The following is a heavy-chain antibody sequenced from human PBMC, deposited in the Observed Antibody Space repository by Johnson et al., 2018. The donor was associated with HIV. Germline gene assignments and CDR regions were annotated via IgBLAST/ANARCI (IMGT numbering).Heavy chain of an antibody. CDR3: ARGGRYRFLEWSISDAFDI. V-gene: IGHV3-66*01. J-gene: IGHJ3*02. CDR1: GFTVSSNY. Sequence: VQLVESGGGLVQPGGSLRLSCAASGFTVSSNYMSWVRQAPGKGLEWVSVIYSGGSTYYADSVKGRFTISRDNSKNTLYLQMNSLRAEDAAVYYCARGGRYRFLEWSISDAFDIWGQGTMVTVSS. CDR2: IYSGGST. D-gene: IGHD3-3*01.